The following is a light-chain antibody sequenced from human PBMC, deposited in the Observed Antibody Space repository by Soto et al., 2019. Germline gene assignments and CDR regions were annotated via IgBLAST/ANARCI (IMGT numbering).Light chain of an antibody. CDR1: QSVSYNY. CDR2: SAS. CDR3: QQYGSSPPT. J-gene: IGKJ1*01. Sequence: EIVLTQSPGTLSLSPGERATLSCRASQSVSYNYLAWYQQRPGQAPRLLVSSASHRPAGIPDRFSGSGSGTDSTLIISGLEPEDFAVYYCQQYGSSPPTFGQGTTVEIK. V-gene: IGKV3-20*01.